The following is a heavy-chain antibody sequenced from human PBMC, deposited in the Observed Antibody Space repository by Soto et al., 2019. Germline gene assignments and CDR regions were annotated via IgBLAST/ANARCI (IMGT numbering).Heavy chain of an antibody. V-gene: IGHV3-53*01. Sequence: GGSLRLSCVASGLPVAGSYMAWVRQAPGKGLEWASVIYNDGTTYYSQSVEGRFTISRDTSKNTLYLQMDRLRDEDTAVYYCVRPLPSGQTHARDVWGQGRTVTVSS. CDR1: GLPVAGSY. D-gene: IGHD3-10*01. CDR3: VRPLPSGQTHARDV. CDR2: IYNDGTT. J-gene: IGHJ6*02.